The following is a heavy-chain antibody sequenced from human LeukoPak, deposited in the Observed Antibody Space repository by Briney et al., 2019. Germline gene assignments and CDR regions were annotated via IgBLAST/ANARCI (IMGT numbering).Heavy chain of an antibody. J-gene: IGHJ5*02. CDR1: GGTFSSYA. CDR3: ARDGSGSYYSDPGGA. D-gene: IGHD3-10*01. Sequence: GASVKVSCKASGGTFSSYANSWVRQAPGQGLEWMGGIIPIFGTANYAQKFQGRVTITADESTSTAYMELSSLRSEDTAVYYCARDGSGSYYSDPGGAWGQGTLVTVSS. CDR2: IIPIFGTA. V-gene: IGHV1-69*13.